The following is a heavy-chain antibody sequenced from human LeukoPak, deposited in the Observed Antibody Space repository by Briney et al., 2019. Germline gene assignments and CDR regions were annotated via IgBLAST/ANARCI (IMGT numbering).Heavy chain of an antibody. V-gene: IGHV3-21*04. CDR2: LSSSSTYI. CDR1: GFTFSSYS. Sequence: GGSLRLSCAASGFTFSSYSMNWVRQAPGKGPEGVSYLSSSSTYIYYADSVKGRFTISRDNAKTSLYLQMNSLRSRDRPVYQCASDSGGYCSGGSCPNEAFYIWGQGTMITVSA. J-gene: IGHJ3*02. D-gene: IGHD2-15*01. CDR3: ASDSGGYCSGGSCPNEAFYI.